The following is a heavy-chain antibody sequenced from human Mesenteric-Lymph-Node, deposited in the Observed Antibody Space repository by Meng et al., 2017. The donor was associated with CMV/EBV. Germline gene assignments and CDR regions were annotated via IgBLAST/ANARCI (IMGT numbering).Heavy chain of an antibody. J-gene: IGHJ6*02. D-gene: IGHD6-13*01. CDR3: AKGDPYSSSWDGQDYYYYGMDV. Sequence: SLKISCAASGFTFENYAMHWVRQAPGKGLEWVSSINWNSGSRVYADSVKGRFTISRDSAKNSLYLQMNSLRAEDTALYYCAKGDPYSSSWDGQDYYYYGMDVWGQGTTVTVSS. V-gene: IGHV3-9*01. CDR2: INWNSGSR. CDR1: GFTFENYA.